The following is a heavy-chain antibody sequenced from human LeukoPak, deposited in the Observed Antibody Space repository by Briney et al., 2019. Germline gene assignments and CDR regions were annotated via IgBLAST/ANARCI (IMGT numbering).Heavy chain of an antibody. J-gene: IGHJ4*02. CDR1: GFTFNRYG. CDR2: ISSSSSYV. D-gene: IGHD6-13*01. Sequence: GGSLRLSCAASGFTFNRYGMSWVRQAPGRGLEWVSSISSSSSYVYYADSVKGRFTISRDNAKNSLYLQMNSLRAEDTAVYYCARVLEAAAFDYWGQGTLVTVSS. CDR3: ARVLEAAAFDY. V-gene: IGHV3-21*01.